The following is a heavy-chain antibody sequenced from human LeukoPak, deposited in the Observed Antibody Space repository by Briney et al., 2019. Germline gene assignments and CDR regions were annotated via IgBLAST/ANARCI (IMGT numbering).Heavy chain of an antibody. CDR2: IYHTGRT. V-gene: IGHV4-59*01. J-gene: IGHJ1*01. CDR1: GGFISSYY. D-gene: IGHD5-12*01. Sequence: SETLSLTCTVSGGFISSYYWSWIRQPPGKGLEWIGYIYHTGRTNYNPSLKSRVTTSIDTSKDQFSLKLSSVTAADTAVYYCASSAGYDSAVYFHYWGQGTLVTVSS. CDR3: ASSAGYDSAVYFHY.